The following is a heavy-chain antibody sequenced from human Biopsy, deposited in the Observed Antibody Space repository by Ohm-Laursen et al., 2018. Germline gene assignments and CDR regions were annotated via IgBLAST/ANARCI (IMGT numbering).Heavy chain of an antibody. D-gene: IGHD1/OR15-1a*01. V-gene: IGHV1-69*13. CDR3: ARGGGYNWNNGWFDP. Sequence: SVKVSCKASGGTFSSSAITWVRQAPGQGLEWMGGIIGIFRTAHYAQKFQGRVTITADEFMSTAYIELSSLRSEDTAVYYCARGGGYNWNNGWFDPWGQGTLVTVSS. CDR2: IIGIFRTA. CDR1: GGTFSSSA. J-gene: IGHJ5*02.